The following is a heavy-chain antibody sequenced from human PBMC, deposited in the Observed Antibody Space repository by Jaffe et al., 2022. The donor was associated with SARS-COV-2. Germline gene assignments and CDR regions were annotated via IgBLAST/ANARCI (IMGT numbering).Heavy chain of an antibody. J-gene: IGHJ6*03. V-gene: IGHV4-39*01. D-gene: IGHD7-27*01. CDR2: FYYGGST. CDR3: ARHPATDRWPNWGFEGYYYYMDV. Sequence: QLQLQESGPGLVRPSETLSLSCTVSGGSVTSSDYYWGWIRQPPGKGLEWIGTFYYGGSTYYNPSLKSRVTISVDSSKNQFSLKMTSVTAADTAVYYCARHPATDRWPNWGFEGYYYYMDVWGKGTTVTVSS. CDR1: GGSVTSSDYY.